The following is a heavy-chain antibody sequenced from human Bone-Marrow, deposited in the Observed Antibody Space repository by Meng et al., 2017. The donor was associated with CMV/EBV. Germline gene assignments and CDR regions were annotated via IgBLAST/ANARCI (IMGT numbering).Heavy chain of an antibody. D-gene: IGHD1-1*01. Sequence: GESLKISCAASGFTFSAYEMNWVRQAPGKGLEWVLYISSSGSTTYYADSVKGRFTISRDNAKKSLYLKMNSLRAEDTAVYYCARGRGDNWYYYGMDVWGQGTTVTVSS. CDR3: ARGRGDNWYYYGMDV. CDR2: ISSSGSTT. V-gene: IGHV3-48*03. J-gene: IGHJ6*02. CDR1: GFTFSAYE.